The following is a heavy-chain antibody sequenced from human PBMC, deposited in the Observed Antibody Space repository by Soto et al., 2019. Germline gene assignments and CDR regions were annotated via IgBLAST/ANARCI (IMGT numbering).Heavy chain of an antibody. V-gene: IGHV4-59*01. CDR2: IYYSGST. D-gene: IGHD3-10*01. CDR1: GSSISSCY. J-gene: IGHJ5*02. CDR3: ARDSSGSDWFDP. Sequence: SETLSLTCTVGGSSISSCYCSWMRQPPGKGLEWIGYIYYSGSTNYNPSLKSRVTISVDTSKNQFSLKLSSVTAADTAVYYCARDSSGSDWFDPWGQGTLVTVS.